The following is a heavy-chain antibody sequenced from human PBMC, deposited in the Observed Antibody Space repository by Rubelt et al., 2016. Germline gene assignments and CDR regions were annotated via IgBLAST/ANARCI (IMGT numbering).Heavy chain of an antibody. D-gene: IGHD6-19*01. CDR3: AREVPVDGTAFDP. CDR1: GGSFSGYY. V-gene: IGHV4-34*01. CDR2: INHSGSP. Sequence: QVQLQQWGAGLLKPSETLSLTCAVYGGSFSGYYWSWIRQPPGKGLEWIGEINHSGSPNYNPSLKSRVTISVDTSKNQFSLKVRSVTAADTAVYYCAREVPVDGTAFDPWGQGTLVTVSS. J-gene: IGHJ5*02.